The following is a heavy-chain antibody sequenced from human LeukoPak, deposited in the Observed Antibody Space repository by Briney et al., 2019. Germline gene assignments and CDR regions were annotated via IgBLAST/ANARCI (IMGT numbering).Heavy chain of an antibody. D-gene: IGHD6-6*01. Sequence: SETLSLTCTVAGGSISSGAYWWTWIRQDPVKGLEWIGYIYYSGNTYYNPSLRSRVNISVDTSKNQFSLNVRSVTAADTAVDFRARGHSSSSPYFCNGMDVWGQGTTVTVSS. CDR3: ARGHSSSSPYFCNGMDV. CDR2: IYYSGNT. J-gene: IGHJ6*02. CDR1: GGSISSGAYW. V-gene: IGHV4-31*03.